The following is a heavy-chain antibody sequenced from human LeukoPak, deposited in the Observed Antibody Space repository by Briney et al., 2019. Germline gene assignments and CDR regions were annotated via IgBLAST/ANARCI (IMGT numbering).Heavy chain of an antibody. CDR2: INHSGST. J-gene: IGHJ6*02. V-gene: IGHV4-34*01. CDR1: GRSFSGYY. CDR3: ARVFSLGRPVYYYYYGMDV. Sequence: SETLSLTCAVYGRSFSGYYWSWIRQPPGEGLEWIGEINHSGSTNYNPSLKSRVTISVDTSKNQFSLKLSSVTAADTAVYYCARVFSLGRPVYYYYYGMDVWGQGTTVTVSS. D-gene: IGHD7-27*01.